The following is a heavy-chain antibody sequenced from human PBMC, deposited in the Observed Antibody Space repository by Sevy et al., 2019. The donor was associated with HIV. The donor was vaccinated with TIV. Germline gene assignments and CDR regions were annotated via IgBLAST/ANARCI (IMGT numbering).Heavy chain of an antibody. V-gene: IGHV1-2*06. Sequence: ASVKVSCKASGYTFTGYYMHWVRQAPGQGLEWMGRINPNSGGTNYAQKFQGRVTMTRDTSISTAYMELSRLRSDDTAVYYCARGPRKYYDSSGYYYPPSYWGQGTLVTVSS. J-gene: IGHJ4*02. CDR2: INPNSGGT. CDR1: GYTFTGYY. D-gene: IGHD3-22*01. CDR3: ARGPRKYYDSSGYYYPPSY.